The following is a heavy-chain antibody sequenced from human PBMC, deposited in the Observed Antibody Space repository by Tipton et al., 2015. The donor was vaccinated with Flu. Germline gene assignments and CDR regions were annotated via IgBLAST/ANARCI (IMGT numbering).Heavy chain of an antibody. V-gene: IGHV3-9*01. J-gene: IGHJ4*02. Sequence: SLRLSCAASGFTFDDYAMHWVRQAPGKGLEWVSGISWNSGSIGYADSVKGRFTISRDNAKNSLYLQMNSLRAEDTALYYCAKDKSVAGTYFDYWGQGTLVTVSS. CDR3: AKDKSVAGTYFDY. D-gene: IGHD6-19*01. CDR1: GFTFDDYA. CDR2: ISWNSGSI.